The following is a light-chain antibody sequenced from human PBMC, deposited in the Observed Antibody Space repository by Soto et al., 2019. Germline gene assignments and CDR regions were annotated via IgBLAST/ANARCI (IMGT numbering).Light chain of an antibody. CDR2: AAS. V-gene: IGKV1-9*01. CDR1: QSISSY. CDR3: QQLNSYPLT. Sequence: DIQLTQSPSFLSASVGDRVTITCRASQSISSYLAWYQQKPGKDPKLLIYAASTLQSGVPSRFSGSGSGTEFPLTISSLQTEDFATYYCQQLNSYPLTFGGGTKVEIK. J-gene: IGKJ4*01.